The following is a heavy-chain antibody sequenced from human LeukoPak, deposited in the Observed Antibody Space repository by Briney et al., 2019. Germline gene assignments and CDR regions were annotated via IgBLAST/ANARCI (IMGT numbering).Heavy chain of an antibody. CDR1: GFTFSSYG. CDR3: ARGSRPYYYGSGSYYKGDY. J-gene: IGHJ4*02. Sequence: PGGSLRLSCAASGFTFSSYGMHWVRQAPGKGLEWASSISSSSSYIYYADSVKGRFTISRDNAKNSLYLQMNSLRAEDTAVYYCARGSRPYYYGSGSYYKGDYWGQGTLVTVSS. V-gene: IGHV3-21*01. CDR2: ISSSSSYI. D-gene: IGHD3-10*01.